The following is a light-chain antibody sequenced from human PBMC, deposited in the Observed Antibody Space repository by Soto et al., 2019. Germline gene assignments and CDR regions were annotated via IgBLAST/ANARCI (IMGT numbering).Light chain of an antibody. V-gene: IGKV1-17*03. CDR3: QQHNSYPQT. CDR1: QGISNC. CDR2: AAS. Sequence: DIQMTQSPSTLSGSVGDRVTITCRASQGISNCLAWFQQKPGKAPKRLIYAASTLKSGVPSRFSGSGSGTEFTLTISSLQPEDFATYYCQQHNSYPQTFGQGTKVDIK. J-gene: IGKJ1*01.